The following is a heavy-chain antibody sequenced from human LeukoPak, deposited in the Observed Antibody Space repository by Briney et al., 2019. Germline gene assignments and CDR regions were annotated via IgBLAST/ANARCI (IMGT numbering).Heavy chain of an antibody. Sequence: GGSLRLSCVASGFTFSNYRMQWVRQVPGKGLVWVSRLNGDGTNIIYADSVKGRFTISRDNAENTLYLQMNSLRAEDTALYYCARFQSGVFDVWGQGTMVTVSS. J-gene: IGHJ3*01. CDR2: LNGDGTNI. CDR1: GFTFSNYR. D-gene: IGHD2-8*01. V-gene: IGHV3-74*01. CDR3: ARFQSGVFDV.